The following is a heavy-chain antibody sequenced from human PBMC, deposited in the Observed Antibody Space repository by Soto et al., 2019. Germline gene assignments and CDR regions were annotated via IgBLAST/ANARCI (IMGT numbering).Heavy chain of an antibody. CDR3: ARHIYGSGSYYGY. D-gene: IGHD3-10*01. CDR1: GGTFSSYA. CDR2: IIPIFGTA. Sequence: QVQLVQSGAEVKKPGSSVKVSCKASGGTFSSYAISWVRQAPGQGLEWMGGIIPIFGTANYAQKFQGRVTMTADESRRNADMELSSLRSEDTAVYYCARHIYGSGSYYGYWGQGTLVTVSS. V-gene: IGHV1-69*01. J-gene: IGHJ4*02.